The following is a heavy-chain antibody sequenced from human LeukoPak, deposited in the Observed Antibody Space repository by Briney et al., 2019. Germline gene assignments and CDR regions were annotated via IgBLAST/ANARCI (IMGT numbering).Heavy chain of an antibody. V-gene: IGHV3-23*01. CDR2: ISGGGGTI. Sequence: GGSLRLSCAASGFTISTYAMFWVRQASGKGLEWVSGISGGGGTIYYADSVKGRFTISRDSSKNTLYLQMDSLRAEDTAVYYCAKGRATYYDILTGYTPRGAFDIWGQGTMVTVSS. J-gene: IGHJ3*02. CDR1: GFTISTYA. D-gene: IGHD3-9*01. CDR3: AKGRATYYDILTGYTPRGAFDI.